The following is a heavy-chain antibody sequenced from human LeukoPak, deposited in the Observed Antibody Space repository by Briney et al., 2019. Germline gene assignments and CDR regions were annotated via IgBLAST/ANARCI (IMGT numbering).Heavy chain of an antibody. CDR2: FSVGGGST. CDR3: TKLPDYYGSGSQEN. J-gene: IGHJ4*02. V-gene: IGHV3-23*01. CDR1: GFTFSSYA. Sequence: GGSLRLSCAASGFTFSSYAMSWVRQAPGKGLEWVSGFSVGGGSTYYADSVKGRFTISRDNSKNTLYLQMNSLRAEDTAVYYCTKLPDYYGSGSQENWGQGTLVTVSS. D-gene: IGHD3-10*01.